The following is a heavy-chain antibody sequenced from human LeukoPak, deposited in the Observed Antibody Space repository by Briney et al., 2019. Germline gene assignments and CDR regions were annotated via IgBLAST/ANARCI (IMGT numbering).Heavy chain of an antibody. CDR2: ISAYNGNT. D-gene: IGHD2-15*01. CDR1: GYTFTSYG. Sequence: ASVKVSCKASGYTFTSYGISWVRQAPGQRLEWMGWISAYNGNTNYAQKLQGRVTMTTDTSTSTAYMELRSLRSDDTAVYYCAREGSRYCSGGSCYENWGQGTLVTVSS. J-gene: IGHJ4*02. V-gene: IGHV1-18*01. CDR3: AREGSRYCSGGSCYEN.